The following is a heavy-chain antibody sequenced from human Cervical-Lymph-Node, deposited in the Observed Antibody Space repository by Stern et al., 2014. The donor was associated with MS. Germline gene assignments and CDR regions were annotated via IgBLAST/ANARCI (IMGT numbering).Heavy chain of an antibody. J-gene: IGHJ4*02. CDR3: ARRRPLDY. V-gene: IGHV5-51*03. CDR1: GYTFTDYW. Sequence: VQLVQSGAEVRKPGESLKISCKASGYTFTDYWIGWVRQTPGKGLEWMGIFYPRDSDITYNPTFQGQGTISDDTSTSPAHLQWSSLRASDSAIYYCARRRPLDYWGQGTLVTVSS. CDR2: FYPRDSDI.